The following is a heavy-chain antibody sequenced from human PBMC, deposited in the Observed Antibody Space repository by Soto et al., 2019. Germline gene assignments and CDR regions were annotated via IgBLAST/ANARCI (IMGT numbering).Heavy chain of an antibody. CDR2: IWYDGSNT. J-gene: IGHJ4*02. V-gene: IGHV3-33*01. CDR1: EFTFSRCA. CDR3: ARDFSIVIVAPGY. D-gene: IGHD5-12*01. Sequence: GGPRTLACPAAEFTFSRCAMHWVSKAPGKGLEWVGFIWYDGSNTFYAESVKGRFTIPRDNCKNTVYLQINALRAEDTAVYYCARDFSIVIVAPGYWGQGNLVTVSS.